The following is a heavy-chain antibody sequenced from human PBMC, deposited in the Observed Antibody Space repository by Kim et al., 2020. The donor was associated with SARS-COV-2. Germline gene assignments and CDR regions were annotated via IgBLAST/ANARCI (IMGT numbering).Heavy chain of an antibody. J-gene: IGHJ4*02. V-gene: IGHV3-21*01. D-gene: IGHD6-19*01. CDR2: ISSSSRYI. CDR1: GFTFSSYS. CDR3: ARVYSSGWAFDY. Sequence: GGSLRLSCAASGFTFSSYSMNWVRQAPGKGLEWVSSISSSSRYIYYADSVKGRFTISRDNAKNSLYLQMNSLRAEDTAVYYCARVYSSGWAFDYWGQGTLVTVSS.